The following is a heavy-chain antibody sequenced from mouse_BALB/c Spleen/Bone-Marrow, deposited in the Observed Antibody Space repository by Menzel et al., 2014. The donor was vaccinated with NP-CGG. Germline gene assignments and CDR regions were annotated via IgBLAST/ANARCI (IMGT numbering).Heavy chain of an antibody. Sequence: EVQGVESGGGLVQPGGSLKLSCATSGFTFRDYYMYWVRQTPEKRLEWVAYISNGGGSTYYPDTVKGRFTISRDNAKNTLYLQMCRLKPEDTAMYYCARQGTVDYWGQGTTVTVSS. CDR2: ISNGGGST. CDR1: GFTFRDYY. CDR3: ARQGTVDY. V-gene: IGHV5-12*02. J-gene: IGHJ4*01.